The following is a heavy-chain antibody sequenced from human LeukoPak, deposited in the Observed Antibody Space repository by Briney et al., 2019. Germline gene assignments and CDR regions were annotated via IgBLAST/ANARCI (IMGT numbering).Heavy chain of an antibody. Sequence: GGSLRLSCAASGFTFSNAWMSWVRQAPGKGLEWVGRIKSKTDGGTTDYAAPVKGRFTISRDDSKNTLYLQMNSLKTEDTAVYYCTSDCSYYYGSGSENSDYFDYWGQGTLVTVSS. J-gene: IGHJ4*02. D-gene: IGHD3-10*01. CDR2: IKSKTDGGTT. CDR1: GFTFSNAW. V-gene: IGHV3-15*01. CDR3: TSDCSYYYGSGSENSDYFDY.